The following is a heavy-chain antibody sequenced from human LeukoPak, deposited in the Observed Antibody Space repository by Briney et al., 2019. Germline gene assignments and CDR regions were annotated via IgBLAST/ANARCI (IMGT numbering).Heavy chain of an antibody. CDR2: IKQDGSDK. V-gene: IGHV3-7*01. CDR1: GFIFSNYW. Sequence: GGSLRLSRAASGFIFSNYWMSWVRQAPGKGLAGVANIKQDGSDKYYVDSVKGRFTFSRDNAKSSLYLQMNSLRVEDTGVYYCARIGYSSSSIDYWGQGTLVTVSS. D-gene: IGHD6-6*01. J-gene: IGHJ4*02. CDR3: ARIGYSSSSIDY.